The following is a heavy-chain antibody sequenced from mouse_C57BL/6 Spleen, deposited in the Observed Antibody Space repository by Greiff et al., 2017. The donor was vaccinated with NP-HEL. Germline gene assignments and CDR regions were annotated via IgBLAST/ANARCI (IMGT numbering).Heavy chain of an antibody. CDR3: ARPYITTVVATDY. CDR1: GYTFTSYW. J-gene: IGHJ2*01. D-gene: IGHD1-1*01. Sequence: VQLQQSGTELVKPEASVKLSCKASGYTFTSYWMHWVKQRPGQGLEWIGNINPSNGGTNYNEKFKSKATLTVDKSSSTAYMQLSSLTSEDSAVYYCARPYITTVVATDYWGQGTTLTVSS. V-gene: IGHV1-53*01. CDR2: INPSNGGT.